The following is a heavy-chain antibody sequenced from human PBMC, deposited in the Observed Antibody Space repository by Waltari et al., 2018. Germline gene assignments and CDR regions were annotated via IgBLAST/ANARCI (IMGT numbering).Heavy chain of an antibody. V-gene: IGHV3-74*01. D-gene: IGHD3-22*01. Sequence: EVQLVESGGGLVQPGGSLRLSCAASGITFSRYWMHWVRQAPGKGLVWVARINRYGSSTSDADSVKGRFTISRDNAKNTLYLQMNSLRAEDTAVYYCATCYYYDSSGNYYVSDYWGQGTLVTVSS. J-gene: IGHJ4*02. CDR3: ATCYYYDSSGNYYVSDY. CDR2: INRYGSST. CDR1: GITFSRYW.